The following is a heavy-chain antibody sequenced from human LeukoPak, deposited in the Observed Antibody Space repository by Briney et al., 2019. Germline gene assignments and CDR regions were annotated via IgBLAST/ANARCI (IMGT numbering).Heavy chain of an antibody. CDR3: ARTAGYSSAAFDY. V-gene: IGHV4-59*01. CDR2: IYYSGST. D-gene: IGHD6-19*01. Sequence: SETLSLTCTVSGGSISSYYWSWIRQPPGKGLERIGYIYYSGSTNYNPSLKSRVTISVDTSKNQFSLKLSSVTAADTAVYYCARTAGYSSAAFDYWGQGTLVTVSS. CDR1: GGSISSYY. J-gene: IGHJ4*02.